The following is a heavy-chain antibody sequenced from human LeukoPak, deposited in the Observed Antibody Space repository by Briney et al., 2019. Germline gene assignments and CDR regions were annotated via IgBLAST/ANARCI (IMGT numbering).Heavy chain of an antibody. CDR1: GGSISSSSYY. D-gene: IGHD3-10*01. CDR3: ARHLYYYGSGSYHYYYYYYMDV. CDR2: IYYSGST. V-gene: IGHV4-39*01. Sequence: SETLSLTCTVSGGSISSSSYYWGWIRQPPGKGLEWIGSIYYSGSTYYNPSLKSRVTISVDTSKNQFSLKLGPVTAADTAVYYCARHLYYYGSGSYHYYYYYYMDVWGKGTTVTVSS. J-gene: IGHJ6*03.